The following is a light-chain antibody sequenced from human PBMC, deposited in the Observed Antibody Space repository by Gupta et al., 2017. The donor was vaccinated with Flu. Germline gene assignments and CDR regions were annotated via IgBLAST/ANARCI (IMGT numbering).Light chain of an antibody. J-gene: IGKJ2*03. CDR3: RQGKPRMYS. Sequence: EVVLTQSPLSLPVTLGQPASISCRSSQSLVYTDGITYLNWYQQRPGQSPRRLIYRVSNRDSGVPDRFSGSGSGTDFTLKISRVEAEDVAVYYCRQGKPRMYSFGQGTKLEIK. CDR2: RVS. CDR1: QSLVYTDGITY. V-gene: IGKV2-30*01.